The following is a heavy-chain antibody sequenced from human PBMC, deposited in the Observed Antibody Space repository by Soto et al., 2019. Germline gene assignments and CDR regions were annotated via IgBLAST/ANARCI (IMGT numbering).Heavy chain of an antibody. D-gene: IGHD5-12*01. Sequence: GGSLRLSCAASGFTFDNYAMSWVRQAPGKGLKWVSAVSGSGDSTYYPDSVKGRFTISRDNSKNTVHLQMNSLRAEDTAVYYCTKRREYSGATNFDYWGQGTLVT. CDR1: GFTFDNYA. V-gene: IGHV3-23*01. CDR2: VSGSGDST. CDR3: TKRREYSGATNFDY. J-gene: IGHJ4*02.